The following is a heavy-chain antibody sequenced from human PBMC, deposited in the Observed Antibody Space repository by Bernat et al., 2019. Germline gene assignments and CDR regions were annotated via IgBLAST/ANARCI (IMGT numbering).Heavy chain of an antibody. D-gene: IGHD2-15*01. CDR3: AGGRDIVVVVAATPVY. CDR1: GFTFSRYW. J-gene: IGHJ4*02. Sequence: VQLVESGGGLVQPGGSLRLSCAASGFTFSRYWMHWVRQVPGKGLEWVAVISYDGSNKYYADSVKGRFTISRDNSKNTLYLQMNSLRAEDTAVYYCAGGRDIVVVVAATPVYWGQGTLVTVSS. V-gene: IGHV3-30-3*01. CDR2: ISYDGSNK.